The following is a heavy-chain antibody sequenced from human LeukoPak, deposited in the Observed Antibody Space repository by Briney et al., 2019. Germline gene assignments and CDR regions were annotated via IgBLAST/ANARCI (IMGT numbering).Heavy chain of an antibody. J-gene: IGHJ4*02. V-gene: IGHV3-23*01. CDR3: AKVVTMIVVVHFDY. CDR2: ISGSGGST. CDR1: GFTFSSYS. Sequence: GGSLRLSCAASGFTFSSYSMNWVRQAPGKGLEWVSAISGSGGSTYYADSVKGRFTISRDNSKNTLYLQMNSLRAEDTAVYYCAKVVTMIVVVHFDYWGQGTLVTVSS. D-gene: IGHD3-22*01.